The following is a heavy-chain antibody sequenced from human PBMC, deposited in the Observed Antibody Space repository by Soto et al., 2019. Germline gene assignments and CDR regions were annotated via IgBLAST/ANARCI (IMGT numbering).Heavy chain of an antibody. J-gene: IGHJ6*02. CDR1: GVTFSNNA. D-gene: IGHD1-1*01. CDR2: ISYDGSNK. V-gene: IGHV3-30-3*01. Sequence: QVQLVESGGGVVQPGRSLRLSCAASGVTFSNNAMYWVRQAPGKGLEWVAVISYDGSNKYIAESVKGRFTISRDNSKNTLFLQMNSLRAADTAVYYCARGTTTSAFSAMDVWGPGTTVTVSS. CDR3: ARGTTTSAFSAMDV.